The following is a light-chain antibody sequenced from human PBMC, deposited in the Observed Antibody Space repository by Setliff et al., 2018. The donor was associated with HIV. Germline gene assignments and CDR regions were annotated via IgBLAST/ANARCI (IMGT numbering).Light chain of an antibody. V-gene: IGLV2-14*03. Sequence: ALAQPASVSGSPGQSTTISCTGTSSDVGGYNYVSWYQQHPGKAPKLRIYDVSNRPSGVSNRFSGSKSGNTASLTISGLQAEDEADYYCSSYTSTSTLFVFGTGTKV. CDR1: SSDVGGYNY. CDR2: DVS. J-gene: IGLJ1*01. CDR3: SSYTSTSTLFV.